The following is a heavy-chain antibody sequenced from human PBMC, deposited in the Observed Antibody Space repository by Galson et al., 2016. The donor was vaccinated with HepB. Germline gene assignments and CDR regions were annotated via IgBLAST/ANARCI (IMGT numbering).Heavy chain of an antibody. CDR2: ISSSSSYI. J-gene: IGHJ6*02. V-gene: IGHV3-21*01. D-gene: IGHD2-15*01. CDR3: TRVLGCSGDNCHAYFAMDV. Sequence: SLRLSCAASGFSFSSYSMNWVRQAPGKGLEWVSCISSSSSYIYYADSVKGRFTISRENARNSLHLQMNSLRAGDTAIYYCTRVLGCSGDNCHAYFAMDVWGQGTTVTVSS. CDR1: GFSFSSYS.